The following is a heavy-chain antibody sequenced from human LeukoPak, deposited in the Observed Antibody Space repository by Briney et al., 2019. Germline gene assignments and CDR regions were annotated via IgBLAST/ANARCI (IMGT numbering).Heavy chain of an antibody. CDR2: ISNSGTT. J-gene: IGHJ3*02. Sequence: SETLSLTCTVSGDSVSSGGYYWTWIRQRPGKGLDWIGYISNSGTTSYNPSLESRVSISVDTSNNQLSLRLNSVTAADTAVYYCARDVVVTASPDAFDIWGQGTMVTVSS. D-gene: IGHD2-21*02. V-gene: IGHV4-31*03. CDR3: ARDVVVTASPDAFDI. CDR1: GDSVSSGGYY.